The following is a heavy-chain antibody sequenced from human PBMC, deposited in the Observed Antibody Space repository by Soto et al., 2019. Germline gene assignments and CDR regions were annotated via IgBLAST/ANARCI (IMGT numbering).Heavy chain of an antibody. CDR3: AREANDSSGYYYGCFDY. V-gene: IGHV4-34*01. J-gene: IGHJ4*02. CDR1: GGSFSGYY. Sequence: SETLSLTCAVYGGSFSGYYWSWIRQPPGKGLEWIGEINHSGSTNYNPSLKSRVTISVDTSKNQFSLKLSSVTAADTAVYYCAREANDSSGYYYGCFDYWGQGTLVTAPQ. D-gene: IGHD3-22*01. CDR2: INHSGST.